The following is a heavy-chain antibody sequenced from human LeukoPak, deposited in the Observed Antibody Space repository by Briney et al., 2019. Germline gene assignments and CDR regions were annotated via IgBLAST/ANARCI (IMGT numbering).Heavy chain of an antibody. CDR2: IIPIFGTA. CDR1: GYTFTSYG. D-gene: IGHD4-17*01. J-gene: IGHJ4*02. CDR3: ARSDYGDYRFGY. Sequence: SVKVSCKASGYTFTSYGISWVRQAPGQGLEWMGRIIPIFGTANYAQKFQGRVTITTDESTSTAYMELSSLRSEDTAVYYCARSDYGDYRFGYWGQGTLVTVSS. V-gene: IGHV1-69*05.